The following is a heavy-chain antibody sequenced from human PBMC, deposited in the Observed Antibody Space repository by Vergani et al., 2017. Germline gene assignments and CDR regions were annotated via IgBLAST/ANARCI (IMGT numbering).Heavy chain of an antibody. CDR3: AKAGSVTSGSLQYNFYMDV. V-gene: IGHV3-30*18. Sequence: QVQLAESGGGRVQPGRSLRLSCAASGLSFSSHAIHWVRQAPGKGLEWVAVISNDGSKKYYADSVKGRFTISRDNSKNTLDLQMNSLRTQDTAVYYCAKAGSVTSGSLQYNFYMDVWGKGTTVTVS. J-gene: IGHJ6*03. CDR1: GLSFSSHA. CDR2: ISNDGSKK. D-gene: IGHD3-10*01.